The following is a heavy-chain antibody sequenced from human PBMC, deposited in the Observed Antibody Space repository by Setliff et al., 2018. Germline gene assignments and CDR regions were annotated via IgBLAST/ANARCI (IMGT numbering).Heavy chain of an antibody. CDR1: GFTFSSYS. CDR3: ARDLRITMVRGVISGGDY. CDR2: ISSSSSTV. J-gene: IGHJ4*02. D-gene: IGHD3-10*01. V-gene: IGHV3-48*01. Sequence: LRLSCAASGFTFSSYSMNWVRQAPGKGLEWVSYISSSSSTVYYAGSVKGRFTISRDNAKNSLYLQMNSLRAEDTAVYYCARDLRITMVRGVISGGDYWGQGTLVTVSS.